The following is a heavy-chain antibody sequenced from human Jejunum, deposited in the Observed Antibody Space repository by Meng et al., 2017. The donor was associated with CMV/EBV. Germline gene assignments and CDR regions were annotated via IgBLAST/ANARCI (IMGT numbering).Heavy chain of an antibody. J-gene: IGHJ4*02. D-gene: IGHD2-15*01. Sequence: VSCQASGYPFGAYYMHWVRQAPGQGLEWMGWINPNTGGTKYAEKFQGRVTMTRDTSINTAYMELTGLRSDDTAVYYCARDTLHDYWGQGTLVTVSS. CDR1: GYPFGAYY. V-gene: IGHV1-2*02. CDR2: INPNTGGT. CDR3: ARDTLHDY.